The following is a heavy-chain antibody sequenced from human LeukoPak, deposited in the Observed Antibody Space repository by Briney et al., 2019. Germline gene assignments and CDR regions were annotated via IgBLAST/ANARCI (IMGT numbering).Heavy chain of an antibody. CDR2: SSPYSGNT. D-gene: IGHD2-15*01. CDR3: ARPRSGGSWYLTWFDP. V-gene: IGHV1-18*01. J-gene: IGHJ5*02. Sequence: GAAVKVSCKASGYTFTTYGISWVRQAPGQRLEWIGWSSPYSGNTDYAQKFQGRVTMTTDASTTTAYMELRSLISDDTAVYYCARPRSGGSWYLTWFDPWGQGTLVTVSS. CDR1: GYTFTTYG.